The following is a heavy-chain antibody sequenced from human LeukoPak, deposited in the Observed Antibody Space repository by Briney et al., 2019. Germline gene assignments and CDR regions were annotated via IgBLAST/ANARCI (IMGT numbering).Heavy chain of an antibody. V-gene: IGHV3-48*01. CDR2: ISGSGSAI. D-gene: IGHD4-23*01. Sequence: GGSLRLSCAASGFTFSTYNMNWVRQAPGKGLEWVSYISGSGSAIYYADSVKGRFTISRDNSKNTPYLQMNSLRAEDTAVYYCAKGPGPKRNYGGNSAIGYWGQGTLVTVSS. CDR1: GFTFSTYN. CDR3: AKGPGPKRNYGGNSAIGY. J-gene: IGHJ4*02.